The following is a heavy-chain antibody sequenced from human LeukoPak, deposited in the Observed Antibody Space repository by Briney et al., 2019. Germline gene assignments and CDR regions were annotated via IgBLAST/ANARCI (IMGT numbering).Heavy chain of an antibody. CDR1: GFTFNDYA. D-gene: IGHD2-21*01. CDR3: ARDFFPVVDSTWYEIGY. V-gene: IGHV3-30-3*01. J-gene: IGHJ4*02. CDR2: ISYDGYDK. Sequence: GRSLRLSCAASGFTFNDYALYWVRQAPGKGLEWVTLISYDGYDKSYADSVRGRFTISRDNSRNTLYPQMDSLRSEDTAVYYCARDFFPVVDSTWYEIGYWGQGTLVTVSS.